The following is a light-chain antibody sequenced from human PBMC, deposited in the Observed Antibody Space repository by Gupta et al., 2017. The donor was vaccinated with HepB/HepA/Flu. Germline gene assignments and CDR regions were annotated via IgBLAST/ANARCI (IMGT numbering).Light chain of an antibody. CDR3: SSYTSSSALV. Sequence: QSALTQPASVSGSPGQSITISCTGTSSDVGGYNYVSWYQQHPGKATKLMIYDVSNRPSGVSNRFSGSKSGNTASLTISGLQAEDEADYYCSSYTSSSALVVGGGTKLTVL. J-gene: IGLJ3*02. CDR1: SSDVGGYNY. V-gene: IGLV2-14*01. CDR2: DVS.